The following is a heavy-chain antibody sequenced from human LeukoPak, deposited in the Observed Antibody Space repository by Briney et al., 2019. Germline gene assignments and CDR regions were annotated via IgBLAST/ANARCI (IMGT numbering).Heavy chain of an antibody. V-gene: IGHV1-3*01. CDR3: ARSLSGNYIDY. CDR1: GYTFTNYA. D-gene: IGHD1-26*01. Sequence: ASVKVSCKASGYTFTNYAIHWVRQAPGQRLEWMGWIKAGDGNTRYSQQFQGRVTITRDTSASTVYVELSRLRSEDTAMYYCARSLSGNYIDYWGQGTLVTVSS. J-gene: IGHJ4*02. CDR2: IKAGDGNT.